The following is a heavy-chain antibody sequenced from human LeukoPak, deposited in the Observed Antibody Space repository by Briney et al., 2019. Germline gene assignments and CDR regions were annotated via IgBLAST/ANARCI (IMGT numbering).Heavy chain of an antibody. J-gene: IGHJ4*02. Sequence: GESLKISCKGSGYIFTNYWIGWVRQMPGKGLEWMGIIYPGGSNTTYSPSFQGQVTISADKSISTACLQWSSLKASDSAMYYCARRGWNTELFEYWGQGTLVTVSS. CDR3: ARRGWNTELFEY. CDR1: GYIFTNYW. V-gene: IGHV5-51*01. CDR2: IYPGGSNT. D-gene: IGHD1-1*01.